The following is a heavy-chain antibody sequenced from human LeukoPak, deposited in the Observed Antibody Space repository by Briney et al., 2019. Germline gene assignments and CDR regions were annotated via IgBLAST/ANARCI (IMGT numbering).Heavy chain of an antibody. CDR2: IYYSGST. J-gene: IGHJ4*02. D-gene: IGHD3-10*01. CDR3: ARHFVYFGSGIYEY. CDR1: GGSISSYY. Sequence: PSETLSLTCTVSGGSISSYYWSWIRQPPGKGLEWIGYIYYSGSTNYNPSLKSRVTISVDTSKNQFSLKLSSVTAADTAVYYCARHFVYFGSGIYEYWGQGTLVTVSS. V-gene: IGHV4-59*08.